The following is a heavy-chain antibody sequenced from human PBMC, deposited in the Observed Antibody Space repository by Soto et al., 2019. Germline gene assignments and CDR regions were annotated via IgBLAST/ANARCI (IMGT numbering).Heavy chain of an antibody. J-gene: IGHJ6*02. CDR3: ATSSRGQPPYYYGMDV. CDR2: IYPGDSDT. V-gene: IGHV5-51*01. CDR1: GYSFTSYW. Sequence: ESLKISCKGSGYSFTSYWIGWVRQMPGKGLEWMGIIYPGDSDTRYSPSSQGQVTISADKSTSTAYLQWSSLKASDTAMYYCATSSRGQPPYYYGMDVWGQGTTVTVSS. D-gene: IGHD3-16*01.